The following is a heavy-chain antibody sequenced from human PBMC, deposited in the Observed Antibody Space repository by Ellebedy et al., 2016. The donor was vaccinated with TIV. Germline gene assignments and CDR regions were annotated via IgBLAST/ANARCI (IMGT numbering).Heavy chain of an antibody. V-gene: IGHV3-23*01. CDR1: GFTFSSYA. J-gene: IGHJ4*02. D-gene: IGHD3-10*01. CDR2: ISGSGGST. Sequence: GGSLRLSCAASGFTFSSYAMSWVRQAPGKGLEWVSAISGSGGSTYYADSVKGRFTISRDDSKNTAYLQMNSLKTEDTAVYYCITMVRGVIRDDYWGQGTLVTVSS. CDR3: ITMVRGVIRDDY.